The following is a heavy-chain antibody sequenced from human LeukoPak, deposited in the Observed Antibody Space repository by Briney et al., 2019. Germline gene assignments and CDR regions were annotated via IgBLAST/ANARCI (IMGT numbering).Heavy chain of an antibody. J-gene: IGHJ4*02. Sequence: GGSLRLSCAASGFTVSSNYMSWVRQAPGKGLEWVSVIYSGGSTYYADSVKGRFTISRDNSKNTLYLQMNSLRAEDTAVYYCARIPGIAVAGFWAGFDYWGQGTLVTVSS. V-gene: IGHV3-53*01. D-gene: IGHD6-19*01. CDR1: GFTVSSNY. CDR2: IYSGGST. CDR3: ARIPGIAVAGFWAGFDY.